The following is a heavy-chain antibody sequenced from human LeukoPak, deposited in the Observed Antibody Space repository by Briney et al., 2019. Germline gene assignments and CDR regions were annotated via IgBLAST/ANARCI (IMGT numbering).Heavy chain of an antibody. V-gene: IGHV4-59*01. CDR2: IYYIGST. J-gene: IGHJ6*02. CDR3: ASMDYYYGMDV. Sequence: SETLSLTCTVSGGSISSYYWSWIRQPPGKGLEWIGYIYYIGSTNYNPSLKSRVTISVDTSKNQFSLKLSSVTAADTAVYYCASMDYYYGMDVWGQGTTVTVSS. CDR1: GGSISSYY. D-gene: IGHD3-10*01.